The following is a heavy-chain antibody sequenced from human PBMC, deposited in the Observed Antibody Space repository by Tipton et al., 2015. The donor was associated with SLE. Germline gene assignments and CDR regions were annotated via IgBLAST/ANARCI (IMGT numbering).Heavy chain of an antibody. CDR1: GFTFSDYY. Sequence: SLRLSCAASGFTFSDYYMSWIRQAPGKGLEWVAVIWYDGSNKYYADSVKGRFTISRDNSKNTLYLQMNSLRAEDTAVYYCARGRGSSSSHYYYYYMDVWGKGTTVTVSS. CDR2: IWYDGSNK. V-gene: IGHV3-33*08. J-gene: IGHJ6*03. D-gene: IGHD6-6*01. CDR3: ARGRGSSSSHYYYYYMDV.